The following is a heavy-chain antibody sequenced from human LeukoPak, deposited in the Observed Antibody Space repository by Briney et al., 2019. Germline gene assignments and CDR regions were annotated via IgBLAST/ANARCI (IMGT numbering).Heavy chain of an antibody. CDR2: INHSGST. CDR1: GGSFSGYY. CDR3: ARERHTAMSD. V-gene: IGHV4-34*01. Sequence: KPSETLSLTCAVYGGSFSGYYWSWIRQPPGKGLEWIGEINHSGSTNYNPSLKSRVTIPVDTSKNQFSQKLSSVTAAATAVYYCARERHTAMSDWGQGTLVTVSS. D-gene: IGHD5-18*01. J-gene: IGHJ4*02.